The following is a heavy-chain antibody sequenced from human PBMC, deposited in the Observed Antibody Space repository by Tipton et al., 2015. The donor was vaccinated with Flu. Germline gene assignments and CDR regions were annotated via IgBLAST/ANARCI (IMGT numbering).Heavy chain of an antibody. CDR2: INPNDNGT. D-gene: IGHD5-24*01. Sequence: QLVQSGAEVKKPGASAKVSCKGSGYTFTAHYMHWVRQAPGQGLEWMGWINPNDNGTRYPQKFQGRVTMTRDTSISTVYMELSRLSSDDTAVYYCARDGAGYNGAFDMWGQGTMVTVSS. CDR1: GYTFTAHY. CDR3: ARDGAGYNGAFDM. V-gene: IGHV1-2*02. J-gene: IGHJ3*02.